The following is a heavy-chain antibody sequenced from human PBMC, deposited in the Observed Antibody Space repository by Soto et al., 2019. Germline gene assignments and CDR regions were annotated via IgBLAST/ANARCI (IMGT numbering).Heavy chain of an antibody. CDR3: ARDSTYGSGRTNWFDP. D-gene: IGHD3-10*01. V-gene: IGHV1-46*01. CDR1: GDTFTTYY. Sequence: GASVKVSCKASGDTFTTYYLHWVRQAPGQGLEWLGMINPSGGGATYAQKFLGRFTISRDNSKNTLYLQMNSLRAEDTAVYYCARDSTYGSGRTNWFDPWGQGTLVTVSS. J-gene: IGHJ5*02. CDR2: INPSGGGA.